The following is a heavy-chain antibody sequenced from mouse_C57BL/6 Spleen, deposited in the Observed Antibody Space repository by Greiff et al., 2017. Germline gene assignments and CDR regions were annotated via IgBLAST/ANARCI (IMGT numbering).Heavy chain of an antibody. D-gene: IGHD1-1*01. Sequence: QVQLQQPGAELVKPGASVKLSCKASGYTFTSYWMHWVKQRPGQGLEWIGMIHPNSGSTNYNEKFKSKATLTVDRSSSTAYMQLSSLTSEDSAVYYCARGDGSSPDWYFDVWGTGTTVTVSS. CDR1: GYTFTSYW. J-gene: IGHJ1*03. V-gene: IGHV1-64*01. CDR2: IHPNSGST. CDR3: ARGDGSSPDWYFDV.